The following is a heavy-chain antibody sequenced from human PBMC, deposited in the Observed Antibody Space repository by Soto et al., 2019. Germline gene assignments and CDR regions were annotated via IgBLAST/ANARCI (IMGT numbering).Heavy chain of an antibody. Sequence: ASVKVSCKASGYTFTSYAMHWVRQAPGQRLEWMGWINAGNGNTNYAQNLQGRVTMTTDPSTSTAYMELRSLRSDDTAVYYCARDLPPVDYWGQGTLVTVSS. CDR3: ARDLPPVDY. J-gene: IGHJ4*02. CDR2: INAGNGNT. CDR1: GYTFTSYA. V-gene: IGHV1-3*01.